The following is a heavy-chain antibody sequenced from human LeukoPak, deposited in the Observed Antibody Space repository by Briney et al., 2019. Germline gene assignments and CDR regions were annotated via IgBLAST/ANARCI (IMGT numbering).Heavy chain of an antibody. CDR2: ISWNSGSI. Sequence: PGRSLRLSCAASGFTFDDYAMHWVRQAPGKGLEWVSGISWNSGSIGYADSVKGRFTISRDNAKNSLYLQMNSLRAEDTALYYCAKDSSVTMVRGAIDYWGQGTLVTVSS. CDR3: AKDSSVTMVRGAIDY. J-gene: IGHJ4*02. CDR1: GFTFDDYA. D-gene: IGHD3-10*01. V-gene: IGHV3-9*01.